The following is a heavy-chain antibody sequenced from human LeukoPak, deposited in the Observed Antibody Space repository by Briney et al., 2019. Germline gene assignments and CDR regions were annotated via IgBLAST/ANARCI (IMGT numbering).Heavy chain of an antibody. CDR2: FNPNRCGT. Sequence: ATVKVFCKASGYTFTGYYMHWVRQAPGQGLEWMGRFNPNRCGTNYEQKYQGGVTMTSDTSNSTAYMELSRLRSEDTAVYYCARDLRYYDSSGYYYKAFDIWGQGTMVTVSS. CDR1: GYTFTGYY. J-gene: IGHJ3*02. CDR3: ARDLRYYDSSGYYYKAFDI. D-gene: IGHD3-22*01. V-gene: IGHV1-2*06.